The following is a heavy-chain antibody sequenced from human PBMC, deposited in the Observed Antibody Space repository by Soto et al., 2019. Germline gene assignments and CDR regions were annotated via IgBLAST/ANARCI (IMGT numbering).Heavy chain of an antibody. CDR1: GGSISSYY. Sequence: SETLSLTCTVSGGSISSYYWSWIRQPPGRGLEWIGYISYSGSTNYHPSLTSRLTISVNTSKSQFSLKLSSVTAADTAVYYCARHAPYGDYAFDYWGQGTLVTVSS. D-gene: IGHD4-17*01. V-gene: IGHV4-59*08. J-gene: IGHJ4*02. CDR3: ARHAPYGDYAFDY. CDR2: ISYSGST.